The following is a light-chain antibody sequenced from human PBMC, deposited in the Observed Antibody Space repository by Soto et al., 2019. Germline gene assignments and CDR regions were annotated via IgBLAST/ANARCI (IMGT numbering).Light chain of an antibody. V-gene: IGKV3-20*01. CDR2: AAS. J-gene: IGKJ1*01. CDR1: QSVSKNY. CDR3: QQYGSAPRT. Sequence: EVVLTQSPGTLSLSPGERATLSCRASQSVSKNYLAWYQQKPGQAPRLLIYAASSRATGIPDRFSGGGSGTDFTLTISRLEPEDFAVYYCQQYGSAPRTFGQGTKVEVK.